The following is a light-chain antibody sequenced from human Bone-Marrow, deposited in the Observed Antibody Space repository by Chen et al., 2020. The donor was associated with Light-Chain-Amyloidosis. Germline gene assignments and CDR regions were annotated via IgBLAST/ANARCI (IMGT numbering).Light chain of an antibody. CDR3: AAWDDSLSIWV. CDR2: NNS. Sequence: QSVLTQPLSASGTPGQRVIISCSGSSSTIGNNHVYWYQQLPETAPKHLIYNNSQRPSGVPDRISGSKSGTSASLAISGLRSEDESDYYCAAWDDSLSIWVFGGGTKVTVL. V-gene: IGLV1-47*01. J-gene: IGLJ3*02. CDR1: SSTIGNNH.